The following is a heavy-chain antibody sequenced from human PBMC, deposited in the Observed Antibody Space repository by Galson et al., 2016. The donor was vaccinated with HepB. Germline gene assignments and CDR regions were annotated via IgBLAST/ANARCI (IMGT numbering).Heavy chain of an antibody. CDR1: GGSLSGYY. CDR3: ARENGAYKYYGMDV. Sequence: TLSLTCEVYGGSLSGYYWSWIRQPPGKGLEWVGEINHSGSTNYNPSLESRVTISVDTSKNQFSLSLSSVTAADMALYYCARENGAYKYYGMDVWGQGTTVTVSS. D-gene: IGHD3-16*01. CDR2: INHSGST. V-gene: IGHV4-34*01. J-gene: IGHJ6*02.